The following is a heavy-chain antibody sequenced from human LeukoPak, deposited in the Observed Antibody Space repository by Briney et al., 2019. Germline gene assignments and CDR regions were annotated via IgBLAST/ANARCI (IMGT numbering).Heavy chain of an antibody. CDR3: ARLVGYYDSSGYYYFDY. CDR1: GDSISSGGYY. Sequence: SETLSLTCTVSGDSISSGGYYWSWIRQPPGKGLERIGSIYYSGTTYYNPSLNSRVTISVATSKNQFSLKLSSVTAADTAVYYCARLVGYYDSSGYYYFDYWGQGTLVTVSS. J-gene: IGHJ4*02. V-gene: IGHV4-39*01. D-gene: IGHD3-22*01. CDR2: IYYSGTT.